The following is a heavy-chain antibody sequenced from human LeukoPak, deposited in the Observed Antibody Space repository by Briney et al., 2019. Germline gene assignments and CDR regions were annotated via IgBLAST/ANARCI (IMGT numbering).Heavy chain of an antibody. CDR1: GGSISSSSYY. CDR3: ASTTIAARPLGFDY. CDR2: IYYSGST. D-gene: IGHD6-6*01. V-gene: IGHV4-39*07. Sequence: SETLSLTCTVSGGSISSSSYYWGWIRQPPGKGLEWIGSIYYSGSTYYNPSLKSRVTISVDTSKNQFSLKLSSVTAADTAVYYCASTTIAARPLGFDYWGQGTLVTVSS. J-gene: IGHJ4*02.